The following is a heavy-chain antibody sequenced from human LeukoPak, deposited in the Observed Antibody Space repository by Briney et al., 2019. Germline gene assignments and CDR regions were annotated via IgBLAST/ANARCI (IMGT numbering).Heavy chain of an antibody. V-gene: IGHV3-7*01. J-gene: IGHJ4*02. Sequence: GGSLRLSCAASGFTFSSYWMSWVRQAPGKGLEWVANIKQDGSEEYYVDSVKGRFTISRDNAKNSLYLQMNSLRAEDTAVYYCARRPPPYDSSGYIDYWGQGTLVTVSS. CDR3: ARRPPPYDSSGYIDY. CDR1: GFTFSSYW. D-gene: IGHD3-22*01. CDR2: IKQDGSEE.